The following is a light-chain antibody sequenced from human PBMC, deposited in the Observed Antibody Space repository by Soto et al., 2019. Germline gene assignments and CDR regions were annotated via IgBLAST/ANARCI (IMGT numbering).Light chain of an antibody. CDR2: AAS. J-gene: IGKJ4*01. CDR1: QGISSF. V-gene: IGKV1-9*01. Sequence: IQLTQTPSSLSASVGDRVTITCRASQGISSFLAWYQQKPGKAPKLLFYAASSLQGGVPSRFSGSGFGTDFTLTITSLQPEDFATYYCQQVESYPSTFGGGTKVEMK. CDR3: QQVESYPST.